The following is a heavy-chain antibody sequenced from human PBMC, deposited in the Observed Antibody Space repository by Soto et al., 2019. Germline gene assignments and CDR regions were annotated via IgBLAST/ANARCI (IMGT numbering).Heavy chain of an antibody. V-gene: IGHV1-2*02. CDR3: ARDRGHYYDSSGYWNWFDP. CDR1: GYTFTGYY. D-gene: IGHD3-22*01. Sequence: ASVKVSCKASGYTFTGYYLHWVRQAPGQGLEWMGWTNPNSGGTNYAQKFQGRVTMTRDTSISTAYMELSRLRSDDTAVYYCARDRGHYYDSSGYWNWFDPWGQGTLVTVSS. J-gene: IGHJ5*02. CDR2: TNPNSGGT.